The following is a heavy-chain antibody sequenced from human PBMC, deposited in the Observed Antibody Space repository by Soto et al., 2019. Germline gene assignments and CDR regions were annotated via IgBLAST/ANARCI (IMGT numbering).Heavy chain of an antibody. D-gene: IGHD2-21*01. J-gene: IGHJ4*02. CDR2: INGDGSST. CDR1: GFTFSNNW. Sequence: EVQLVESGGGLVQPGGSLRLSCAAAGFTFSNNWMYWVRQAPGKGLVWVSRINGDGSSTTYAESVKGRFTISRDNAKNTLYLQMNSLRVEDTAVYYCARDGEGYWGQGTLVTVSS. CDR3: ARDGEGY. V-gene: IGHV3-74*01.